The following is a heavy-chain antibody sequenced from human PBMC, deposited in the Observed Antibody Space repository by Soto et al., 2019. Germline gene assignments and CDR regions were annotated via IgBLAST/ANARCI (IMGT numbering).Heavy chain of an antibody. CDR3: AASNWASGIHY. CDR1: GYIFTTYP. D-gene: IGHD7-27*01. CDR2: INAGTGDT. J-gene: IGHJ4*02. Sequence: QVQLVQSGAEVKKPGASVKVSCKTSGYIFTTYPIHWVRQAPGQRLEWMGWINAGTGDTKYSQEFQGRVTITRDTSASSAYMELSGLTSEDTAVYYCAASNWASGIHYWGRGTLINVSS. V-gene: IGHV1-3*01.